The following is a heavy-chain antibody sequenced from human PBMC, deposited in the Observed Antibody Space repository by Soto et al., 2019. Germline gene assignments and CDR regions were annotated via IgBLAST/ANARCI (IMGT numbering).Heavy chain of an antibody. Sequence: ASVKVSCKASGYTFTSYDINWVRPATGQGLEWMGWMNPNSGNTGYAQKFQGRVTMTRNTSISTAYMELSSLRSEDTAVYYCARVKLLRYFDWAPGYWGKGTLVTSPQ. J-gene: IGHJ4*02. CDR2: MNPNSGNT. CDR3: ARVKLLRYFDWAPGY. V-gene: IGHV1-8*01. D-gene: IGHD3-9*01. CDR1: GYTFTSYD.